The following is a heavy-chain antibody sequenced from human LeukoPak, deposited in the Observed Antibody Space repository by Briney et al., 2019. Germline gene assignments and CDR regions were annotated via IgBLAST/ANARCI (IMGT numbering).Heavy chain of an antibody. Sequence: GGSLRLSCAASGCSLSSCGMHWVRQAPGKGLEWVAFMSFDGNNKYYADSVKGRFTISRDSSKNTLYLQMNSLRAEDTAVYYCAKDPLQYGSGSYYFDYWGQGTLVTVSS. D-gene: IGHD3-10*01. CDR2: MSFDGNNK. CDR3: AKDPLQYGSGSYYFDY. V-gene: IGHV3-30*02. CDR1: GCSLSSCG. J-gene: IGHJ4*02.